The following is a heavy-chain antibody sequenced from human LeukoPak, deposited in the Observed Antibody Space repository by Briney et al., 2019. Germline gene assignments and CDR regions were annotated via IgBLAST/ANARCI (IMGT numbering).Heavy chain of an antibody. CDR3: ALRRALEWSHGMDV. Sequence: SVKVSCKASGGTFSSYAIGWVRQAPGQGLEWMGRIIPILGIANYAQKFQGRVTITADKSTSTAYMELSSLRSEDTAVYYCALRRALEWSHGMDVWGQGTTVTVSS. J-gene: IGHJ6*02. CDR1: GGTFSSYA. V-gene: IGHV1-69*04. CDR2: IIPILGIA. D-gene: IGHD3-3*01.